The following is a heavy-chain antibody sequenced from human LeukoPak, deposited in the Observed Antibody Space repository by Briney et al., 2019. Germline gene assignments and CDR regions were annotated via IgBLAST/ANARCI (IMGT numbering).Heavy chain of an antibody. CDR2: IGPSGVTR. V-gene: IGHV3-48*04. D-gene: IGHD1-26*01. CDR1: GFMFGNHG. J-gene: IGHJ4*02. CDR3: AKVKWSKSSGSPFDC. Sequence: PGGSLRLSCEGSGFMFGNHGLIWVRQAPGKGLDWLSFIGPSGVTRLYANSVKGRFTISRDNAENSVFLQMNSLRAEDMAFYYCAKVKWSKSSGSPFDCWGQGTLVTVSS.